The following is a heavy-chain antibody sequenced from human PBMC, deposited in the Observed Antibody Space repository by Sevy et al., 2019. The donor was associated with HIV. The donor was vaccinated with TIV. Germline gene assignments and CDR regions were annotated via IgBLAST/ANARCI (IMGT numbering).Heavy chain of an antibody. V-gene: IGHV3-23*01. D-gene: IGHD3-22*01. Sequence: GSLGLSCADSGVTFSSYAMSWVRQAPGKGLEWVSTISGHGGSTYYAGAVKGRFTISRDNSKKMVYLQMNSLRAEDTAVYYCAKDSGISAQIVVALRYWGQGTQVTVSS. J-gene: IGHJ4*02. CDR1: GVTFSSYA. CDR3: AKDSGISAQIVVALRY. CDR2: ISGHGGST.